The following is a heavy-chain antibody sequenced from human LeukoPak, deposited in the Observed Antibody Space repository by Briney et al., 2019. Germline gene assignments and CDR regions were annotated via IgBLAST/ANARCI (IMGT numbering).Heavy chain of an antibody. CDR1: GFSFSR. Sequence: GGSLRLSCVASGFSFSRMHWVRQAPGKGLVWVSRIDNGGTTTLYADSVRGRFTISRDNAKNTLYLQMNSLRAEDTAIYFCARGRSDYSSSSPPDYWGQGTPVTVSS. V-gene: IGHV3-74*01. J-gene: IGHJ4*02. D-gene: IGHD6-6*01. CDR2: IDNGGTTT. CDR3: ARGRSDYSSSSPPDY.